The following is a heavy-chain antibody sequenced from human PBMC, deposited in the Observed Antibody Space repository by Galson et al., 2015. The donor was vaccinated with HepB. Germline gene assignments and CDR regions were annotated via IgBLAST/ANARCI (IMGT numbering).Heavy chain of an antibody. CDR3: ARPVPYSGSYHWAGAFDI. Sequence: SVKVSCKASGGTFSSYAISWVRQAPGQGLEWMGGIIPIFGTANYAQKFQGRVTITADESTSTAYMELSSLRSEDTAVYYCARPVPYSGSYHWAGAFDIWGQGTMVTVSS. D-gene: IGHD1-26*01. CDR2: IIPIFGTA. CDR1: GGTFSSYA. V-gene: IGHV1-69*13. J-gene: IGHJ3*02.